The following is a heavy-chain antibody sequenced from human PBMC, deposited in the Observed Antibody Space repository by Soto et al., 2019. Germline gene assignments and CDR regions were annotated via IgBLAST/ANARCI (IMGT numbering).Heavy chain of an antibody. CDR3: ARAAPLLATTVTTYAHYYYYGMDV. J-gene: IGHJ6*02. D-gene: IGHD4-17*01. V-gene: IGHV3-33*01. Sequence: QVQLVESGGGVVQPGRSLRLSCAASGFTFSSYGMHWVRQAPGKGLEWVAVIWYDGSNKYYADSVKGRFTISRDNSKNTLYLQMNSLRAEDTAVYYCARAAPLLATTVTTYAHYYYYGMDVWGQGTTVTVSS. CDR2: IWYDGSNK. CDR1: GFTFSSYG.